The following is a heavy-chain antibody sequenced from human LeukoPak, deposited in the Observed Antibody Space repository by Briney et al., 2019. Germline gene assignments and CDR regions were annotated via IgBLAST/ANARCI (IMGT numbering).Heavy chain of an antibody. J-gene: IGHJ5*02. CDR3: ARDRSSGSYYWFDP. CDR2: IYTSGST. D-gene: IGHD1-26*01. Sequence: PSETLSLTCTVSGGSISSYYWSWIRQPAGKGLEWIGRIYTSGSTNYNPSLKSRVTMSVDTSKNQFSLKLSSVTAADTAVYYCARDRSSGSYYWFDPWGQGTLVTVSS. CDR1: GGSISSYY. V-gene: IGHV4-4*07.